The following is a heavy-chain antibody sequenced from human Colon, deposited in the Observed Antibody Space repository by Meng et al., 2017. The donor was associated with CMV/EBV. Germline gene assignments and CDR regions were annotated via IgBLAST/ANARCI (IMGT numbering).Heavy chain of an antibody. CDR3: ARIERPGGRYNSYGMDV. CDR1: GFTFSDYY. CDR2: ISSFSNTI. V-gene: IGHV3-11*01. Sequence: GGSLRLSCAASGFTFSDYYMSWIRQAPGKGLEWISFISSFSNTIHYADSLRGRFTISRDNAKNSVYLQVDNLRAEDTAVYYCARIERPGGRYNSYGMDVWGQGTTVTVSS. D-gene: IGHD1-1*01. J-gene: IGHJ6*02.